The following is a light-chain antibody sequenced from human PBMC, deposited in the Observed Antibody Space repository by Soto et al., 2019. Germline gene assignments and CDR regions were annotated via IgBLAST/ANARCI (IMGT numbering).Light chain of an antibody. CDR2: SDN. Sequence: QSVLTQPPSASGTPGQRVTISCSGSSSDIGSNTVNWYQQVPGTAPRFLIYSDNQRPSGVTDRVSGSKSGTSASLAISGLQSEDEADYYCAAWDDSLNAYVFGTGTKVTVL. J-gene: IGLJ1*01. CDR1: SSDIGSNT. CDR3: AAWDDSLNAYV. V-gene: IGLV1-44*01.